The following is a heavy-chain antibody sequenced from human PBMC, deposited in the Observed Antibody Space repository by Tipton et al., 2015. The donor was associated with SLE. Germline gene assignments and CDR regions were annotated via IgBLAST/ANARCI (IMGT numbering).Heavy chain of an antibody. CDR2: ISYDGSNK. D-gene: IGHD1-26*01. CDR1: GFTFSSYA. Sequence: RSLRLSCAASGFTFSSYAMHWVRQAPGKGLEWVAVISYDGSNKYYADSVKGRFTISRDNSKNTLYLQMNSLRTEDTAVYYCAILDTTPSSFWGQGTLVTVSS. J-gene: IGHJ4*02. V-gene: IGHV3-30*14. CDR3: AILDTTPSSF.